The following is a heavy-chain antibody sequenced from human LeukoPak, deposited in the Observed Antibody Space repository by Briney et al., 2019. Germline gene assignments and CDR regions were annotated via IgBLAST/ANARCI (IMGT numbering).Heavy chain of an antibody. J-gene: IGHJ3*02. V-gene: IGHV4-59*13. D-gene: IGHD3-10*01. CDR1: GGSISSYY. CDR2: IYYSGST. CDR3: ARCPLIGVDAFDI. Sequence: SETLSLTCTVSGGSISSYYWSWIRQPPGKGLEWIGYIYYSGSTNYNPSLKSRVTISVDTSKNQFSLKLSSVTAADTAVYYCARCPLIGVDAFDIWGQGTMVTVSS.